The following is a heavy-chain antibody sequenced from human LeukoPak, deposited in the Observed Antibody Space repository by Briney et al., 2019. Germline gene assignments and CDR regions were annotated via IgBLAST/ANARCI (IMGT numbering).Heavy chain of an antibody. CDR3: ARVTYYYDSSGEVDGLAGYYFDY. J-gene: IGHJ4*02. Sequence: ASVKVSCKASGYTFTSYYMHWVRQAPGQGLEWMGIINPSGGSTSYAQKFQGRVTMTRDTSTSTVYMELSSLRSEDTAVYYCARVTYYYDSSGEVDGLAGYYFDYWGQGTLVTVSS. CDR1: GYTFTSYY. CDR2: INPSGGST. D-gene: IGHD3-22*01. V-gene: IGHV1-46*01.